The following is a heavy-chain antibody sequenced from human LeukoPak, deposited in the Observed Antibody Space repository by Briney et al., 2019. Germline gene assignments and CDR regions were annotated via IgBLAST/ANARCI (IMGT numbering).Heavy chain of an antibody. CDR2: IYYSGST. D-gene: IGHD3-3*01. CDR3: ARAPYDFWSGYRGRWFDP. Sequence: PSETLSLACTVSGGSISSGDYYWSWIRQPPGKGLEWIGYIYYSGSTYYNPSLKSRVTISVDTSKNQFSLKLSSVTAVDTAVYYCARAPYDFWSGYRGRWFDPWGQGTLVTVSS. J-gene: IGHJ5*02. CDR1: GGSISSGDYY. V-gene: IGHV4-30-4*08.